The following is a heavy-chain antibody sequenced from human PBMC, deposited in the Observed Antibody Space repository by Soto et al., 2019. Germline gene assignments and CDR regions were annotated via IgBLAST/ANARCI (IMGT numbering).Heavy chain of an antibody. V-gene: IGHV1-46*01. CDR3: ASNRERITIFGVVISRYYGMDV. Sequence: ASVKVSCKASGYTFTSYYMHWVRQAPGQGLEWMGIINPSGGSTSYAQKFQGRVTMTRDTSTSTVYMELSSLRSEDTAVYYCASNRERITIFGVVISRYYGMDVWGQGTTDTGSS. CDR1: GYTFTSYY. J-gene: IGHJ6*02. D-gene: IGHD3-3*01. CDR2: INPSGGST.